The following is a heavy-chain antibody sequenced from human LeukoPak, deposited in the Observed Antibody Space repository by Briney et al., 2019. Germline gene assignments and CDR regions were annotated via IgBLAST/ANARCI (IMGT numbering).Heavy chain of an antibody. CDR2: ISSGSTI. D-gene: IGHD2-21*02. J-gene: IGHJ4*02. V-gene: IGHV3-11*01. CDR1: GFTFSDYY. CDR3: ASSCGGDCSPLDY. Sequence: PGGSLRLSCAASGFTFSDYYMSWIRQAPGKGLEWVSYISSGSTIYYADSVKGRFTISRDNAKNSLYLQMNSLRAEDTAVYYCASSCGGDCSPLDYWGQGTLVTVSS.